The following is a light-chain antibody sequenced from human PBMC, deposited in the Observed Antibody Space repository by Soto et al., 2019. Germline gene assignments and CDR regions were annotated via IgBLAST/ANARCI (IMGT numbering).Light chain of an antibody. J-gene: IGKJ5*01. CDR1: QTVSSNY. CDR2: SAS. Sequence: LSQCPDILPSSPGQQATVSSRASQTVSSNYSAWCQQRPGQAPRLLNYSASTRAAGIPDRFSGSGSGTDFTLTITRLEPEDSAEYFCQQYTGLPTTFGQGARLEIK. CDR3: QQYTGLPTT. V-gene: IGKV3-20*01.